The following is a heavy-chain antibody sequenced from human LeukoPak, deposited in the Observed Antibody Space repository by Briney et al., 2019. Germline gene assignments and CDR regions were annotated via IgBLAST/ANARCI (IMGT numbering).Heavy chain of an antibody. Sequence: GASVKVSCKASGYTFTGYYMRWVRQAPGQGLEWMGWINPNSGGTNYAQKFQGRVTMTRDTSISTAYMELSRLRSDDTAVYYCARGGPAAMRWWFDPWGQGTLVTVSS. J-gene: IGHJ5*02. CDR2: INPNSGGT. V-gene: IGHV1-2*02. D-gene: IGHD2-2*01. CDR1: GYTFTGYY. CDR3: ARGGPAAMRWWFDP.